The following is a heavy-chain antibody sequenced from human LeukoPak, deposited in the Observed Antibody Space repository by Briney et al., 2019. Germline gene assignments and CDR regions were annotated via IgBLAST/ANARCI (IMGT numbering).Heavy chain of an antibody. CDR1: GFTFSSYG. CDR2: IWYDGSNK. D-gene: IGHD5-18*01. Sequence: GGSLRLSCAASGFTFSSYGMHWARQAPGKGLEWVAVIWYDGSNKYYADSVKGRFTISRDNSKNTLYLQMNSLRAEDTAVYYCAKDIRGYSYGPFDYWGQGTLVTVSS. CDR3: AKDIRGYSYGPFDY. V-gene: IGHV3-33*06. J-gene: IGHJ4*02.